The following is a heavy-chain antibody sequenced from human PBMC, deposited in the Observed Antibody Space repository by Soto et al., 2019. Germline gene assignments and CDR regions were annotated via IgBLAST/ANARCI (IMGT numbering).Heavy chain of an antibody. CDR1: GYSFTSYW. D-gene: IGHD2-2*01. V-gene: IGHV5-10-1*01. Sequence: PGESLKISCKGSGYSFTSYWTSWVRQMPGKGLEWMGRIDPSDSYTNYSQSFQGHVTISADKSISNAYLQWSSLKASDTAMYYCARQAITMGADWFDPWGKGTLGTVSS. J-gene: IGHJ5*02. CDR2: IDPSDSYT. CDR3: ARQAITMGADWFDP.